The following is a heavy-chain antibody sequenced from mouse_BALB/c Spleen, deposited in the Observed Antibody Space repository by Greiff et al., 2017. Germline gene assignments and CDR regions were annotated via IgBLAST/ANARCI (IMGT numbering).Heavy chain of an antibody. CDR3: ARHGKPYSWFAY. J-gene: IGHJ3*01. Sequence: EVQLVESGGGLVKPGGSLKLSCAASGFAFSSYDMSWVRQTPEKRLEWVAYISSGGGSTYYPDTVKGRFTISRDNAKNTLYLQMSSLKSEDTAMYYCARHGKPYSWFAYWGQGTLVTVSA. V-gene: IGHV5-12-1*01. CDR1: GFAFSSYD. CDR2: ISSGGGST.